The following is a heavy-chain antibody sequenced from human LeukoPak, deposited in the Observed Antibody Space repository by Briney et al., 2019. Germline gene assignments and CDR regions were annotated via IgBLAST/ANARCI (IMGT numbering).Heavy chain of an antibody. V-gene: IGHV3-30*04. D-gene: IGHD6-19*01. CDR1: GFTFSSYA. J-gene: IGHJ3*02. CDR2: ISYDGSNK. CDR3: ARARSSGWPYDAFDI. Sequence: GGSLRLSCAASGFTFSSYAMHWVRQAPGKGLEWVAVISYDGSNKYYADSVKGRFTISRDNSKNTLYLQMNSLRAEDTAVYYCARARSSGWPYDAFDIWGQGTMVTVSS.